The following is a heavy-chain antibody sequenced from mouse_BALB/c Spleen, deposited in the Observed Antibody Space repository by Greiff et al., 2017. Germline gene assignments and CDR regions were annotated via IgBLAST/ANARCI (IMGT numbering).Heavy chain of an antibody. Sequence: EVNVVESGGGLVKPGGSLKLSCAASGFTFSSYAMSWVRQTPEKRLEWVASISSGGSTYYPDSVKGRFTISRDNARNILYLQMSSLRSEDTAMYYCARGLNYGNYRYFDVWGAGTTVTVSS. D-gene: IGHD2-1*01. CDR3: ARGLNYGNYRYFDV. J-gene: IGHJ1*01. CDR2: ISSGGST. CDR1: GFTFSSYA. V-gene: IGHV5-6-5*01.